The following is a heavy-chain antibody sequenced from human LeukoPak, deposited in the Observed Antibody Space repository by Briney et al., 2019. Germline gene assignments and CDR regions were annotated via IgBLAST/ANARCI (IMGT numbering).Heavy chain of an antibody. CDR3: ARGLRLMTTVTTYWFDP. D-gene: IGHD4-17*01. CDR2: IYHSGST. J-gene: IGHJ5*02. Sequence: PSETLSLTCAVSGGSISSSNWWSWVRQPPGKGLEWIGEIYHSGSTNYNPSLKSRVTISVDTSKNQFSLKLSSVTAADTAVYYCARGLRLMTTVTTYWFDPWGQGTLVTVSS. CDR1: GGSISSSNW. V-gene: IGHV4-4*02.